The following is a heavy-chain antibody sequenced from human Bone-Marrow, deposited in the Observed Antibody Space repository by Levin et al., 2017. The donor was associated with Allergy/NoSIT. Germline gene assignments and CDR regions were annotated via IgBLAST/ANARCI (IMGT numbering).Heavy chain of an antibody. CDR3: ARAIPSGGNSYYYYYMDG. D-gene: IGHD4-23*01. Sequence: KSSETLSLTCTVSGGSISSYYWTWIRQAPEKRLEWIGYIYYNGKSNYNPSLKTRVSISIDTSKNLFSLSLSSVTAADSAIYYCARAIPSGGNSYYYYYMDGWGKGITVTVSS. CDR2: IYYNGKS. J-gene: IGHJ6*03. CDR1: GGSISSYY. V-gene: IGHV4-59*01.